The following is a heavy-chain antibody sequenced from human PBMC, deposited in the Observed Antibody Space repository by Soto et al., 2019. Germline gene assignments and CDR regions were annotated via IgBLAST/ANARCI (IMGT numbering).Heavy chain of an antibody. CDR3: ARDHRHLIQEDERKYYYSGLDL. D-gene: IGHD5-18*01. CDR2: IWYDGSNK. V-gene: IGHV3-33*01. Sequence: PGGSLRLSCAASGFTFSSYGMHWLRQAPGKGLEWVAVIWYDGSNKYYADSVKGRFTISRDNSKNTLYLQMNSLRAEDTAVYYCARDHRHLIQEDERKYYYSGLDLGGQGTTVAVPS. CDR1: GFTFSSYG. J-gene: IGHJ6*02.